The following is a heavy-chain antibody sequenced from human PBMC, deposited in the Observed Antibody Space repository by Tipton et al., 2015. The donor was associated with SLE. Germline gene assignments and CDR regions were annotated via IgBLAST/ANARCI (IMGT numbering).Heavy chain of an antibody. CDR1: GGSISSYY. D-gene: IGHD3-3*01. CDR3: ARAHSEFWSGLEY. V-gene: IGHV4-59*01. CDR2: IPYSART. J-gene: IGHJ4*02. Sequence: TLSLTCTVSGGSISSYYWSWVRQPPGKRLVWNGLIPYSARTSYNPSLKSRVTMSLDTSKNQLSLKLTSATAADAVLNYCARAHSEFWSGLEYWGQGTLVTVSS.